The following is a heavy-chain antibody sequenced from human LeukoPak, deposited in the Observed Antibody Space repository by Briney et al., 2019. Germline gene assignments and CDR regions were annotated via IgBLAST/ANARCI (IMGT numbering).Heavy chain of an antibody. CDR1: DGSISGDH. V-gene: IGHV4-59*08. Sequence: PSETLSLTCTVSDGSISGDHWNWIRQPPGKGLEWIGNIYYSGNTNYNPSLKSRVTISVDTSKNQFSLKLSSVTAADTAVYYCARRNDFDIWGQGTMVTVSS. J-gene: IGHJ3*02. CDR3: ARRNDFDI. CDR2: IYYSGNT.